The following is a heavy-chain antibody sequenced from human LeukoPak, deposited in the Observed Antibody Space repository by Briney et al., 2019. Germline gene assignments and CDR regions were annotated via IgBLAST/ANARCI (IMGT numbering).Heavy chain of an antibody. D-gene: IGHD1-26*01. CDR1: GFTVSSNY. J-gene: IGHJ3*02. CDR2: IYSGGST. Sequence: GGSLRLSCAASGFTVSSNYMSWVRQAPGKGLEWVSVIYSGGSTYYADSLKGRFTISRDNSKNTLYLQMNSLRAEDTAVFYCARALVGAILHAFDIWGQGTMVTVSS. V-gene: IGHV3-53*01. CDR3: ARALVGAILHAFDI.